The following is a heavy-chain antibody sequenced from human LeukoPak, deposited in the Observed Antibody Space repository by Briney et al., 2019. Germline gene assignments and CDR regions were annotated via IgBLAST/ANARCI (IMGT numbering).Heavy chain of an antibody. V-gene: IGHV3-30*18. Sequence: GRSLRLSCAASGFTFSSYGMHWVRQAPGKGLEWVAFISYDGSNKYYADSVKGRFTIPRDNSKNTLYLQMNSLRAEDTAVYYCAKDRNWNYPPPPHPLDPWGQGTLVTVSS. J-gene: IGHJ5*02. CDR2: ISYDGSNK. D-gene: IGHD1-7*01. CDR3: AKDRNWNYPPPPHPLDP. CDR1: GFTFSSYG.